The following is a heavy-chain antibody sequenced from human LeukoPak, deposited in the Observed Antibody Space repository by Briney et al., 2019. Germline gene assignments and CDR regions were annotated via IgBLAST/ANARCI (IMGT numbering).Heavy chain of an antibody. CDR1: GFTFSNAW. J-gene: IGHJ3*02. CDR2: IKSKTDGGTT. CDR3: TTSRLSTFDAFDI. D-gene: IGHD3-16*01. V-gene: IGHV3-15*01. Sequence: GGSLRLSCAASGFTFSNAWMSWVRQAPGKGLEWVGRIKSKTDGGTTDYAAPVKGRFTISRDDSKNTLYLQMNSLKTEDTAVYYCTTSRLSTFDAFDIWGQGTMVTVSS.